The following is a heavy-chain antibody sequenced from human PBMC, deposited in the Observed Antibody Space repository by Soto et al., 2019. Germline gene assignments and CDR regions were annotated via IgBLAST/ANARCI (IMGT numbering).Heavy chain of an antibody. CDR1: GFNFRIYA. CDR2: MIGDGTSW. Sequence: EVQLLESGGGLAQAGGSLRLSCAASGFNFRIYAMNWVRQAPGKGLEWVSVMIGDGTSWDYADSVRGRFTSSRDNSKNKLYLQMNRLRAEDTAVYYCAKDLRPDGRYDLDYWGQGTLVTVSS. CDR3: AKDLRPDGRYDLDY. V-gene: IGHV3-23*01. D-gene: IGHD1-26*01. J-gene: IGHJ4*02.